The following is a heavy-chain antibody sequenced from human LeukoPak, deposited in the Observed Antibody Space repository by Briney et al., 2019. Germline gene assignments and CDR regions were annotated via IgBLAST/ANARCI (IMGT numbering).Heavy chain of an antibody. J-gene: IGHJ4*02. Sequence: ASVKVSCKASGYIFTSYAMHWVRQAPGQRLEWMGWINAGNGNTKYSQKFQGRVTITRDTSASTVYMELSSLRSEDTAVYYCATAPTTVTPYFDYWGQGALVTVSS. CDR3: ATAPTTVTPYFDY. V-gene: IGHV1-3*01. CDR2: INAGNGNT. D-gene: IGHD4-17*01. CDR1: GYIFTSYA.